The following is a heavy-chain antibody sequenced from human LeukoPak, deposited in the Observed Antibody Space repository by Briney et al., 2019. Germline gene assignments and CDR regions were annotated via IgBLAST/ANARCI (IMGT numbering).Heavy chain of an antibody. Sequence: GGSLRLSCAASGFTFSSYSMNWVRQAPGKGLEWVSSISSSSSYIYYADSVKGRFTVSRDNAKNSLYLQMNSLRAEDTALYYCARALGSWYPDYWGQGTLVTVSS. CDR3: ARALGSWYPDY. V-gene: IGHV3-21*04. CDR1: GFTFSSYS. D-gene: IGHD6-13*01. J-gene: IGHJ4*02. CDR2: ISSSSSYI.